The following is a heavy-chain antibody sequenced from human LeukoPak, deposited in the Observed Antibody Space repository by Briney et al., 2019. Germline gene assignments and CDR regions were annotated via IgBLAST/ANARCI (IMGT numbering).Heavy chain of an antibody. J-gene: IGHJ4*02. V-gene: IGHV3-30-3*01. CDR1: GFTFSSYA. CDR3: ARGPVGATN. D-gene: IGHD1-26*01. Sequence: PGGSLRLSCAASGFTFSSYAMHWVRQAPGKGMEWVAVISYDGSNKYYADSVKGRFTISRDNSKNTLYLQMNSLRAEDTAVYYCARGPVGATNWGQGTLVTVSS. CDR2: ISYDGSNK.